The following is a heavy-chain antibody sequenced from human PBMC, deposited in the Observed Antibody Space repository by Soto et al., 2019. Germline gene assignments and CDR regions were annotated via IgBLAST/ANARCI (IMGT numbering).Heavy chain of an antibody. J-gene: IGHJ5*02. D-gene: IGHD2-15*01. Sequence: QVQLVQSGAEVKKPGSSVKVSCKASGGTFSSYTISWVRQAPGQWLEWMGRIIPILGIANYAQKFQGRVTITADKSPSTDYMELSSLRSEDTAVYYCARDASYCSGGSCYFWFDPWGQGTLVTVSS. CDR3: ARDASYCSGGSCYFWFDP. V-gene: IGHV1-69*08. CDR1: GGTFSSYT. CDR2: IIPILGIA.